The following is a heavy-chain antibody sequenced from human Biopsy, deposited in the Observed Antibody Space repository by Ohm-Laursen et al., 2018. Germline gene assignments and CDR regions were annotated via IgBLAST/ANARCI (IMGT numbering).Heavy chain of an antibody. CDR1: GGSISSRNHY. CDR3: ARHSLDDFWSGAHYYFDY. CDR2: VNYSGST. Sequence: SETLSLTCSVSGGSISSRNHYWGWLRQPPGKGLEWIGHVNYSGSTFYNSSLESRVTVSVDTSKNQFHLRLTSMSASDTAVYYCARHSLDDFWSGAHYYFDYWGLGTLVTVSS. J-gene: IGHJ4*02. V-gene: IGHV4-39*01. D-gene: IGHD3-3*01.